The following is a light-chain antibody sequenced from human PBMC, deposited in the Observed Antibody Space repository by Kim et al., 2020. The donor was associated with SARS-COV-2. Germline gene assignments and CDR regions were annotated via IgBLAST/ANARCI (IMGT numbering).Light chain of an antibody. CDR2: RNN. CDR1: SNNVGNQG. Sequence: QAGLTQPPSVSKGLRQTATLTCTGNSNNVGNQGALCLQQHQGHPPKLLSYRNNNRPSGISERLSASRSGNTASLTIIGLQPEDEADYYCSAWDSSLSAWVFGGGTQLTVL. CDR3: SAWDSSLSAWV. J-gene: IGLJ3*02. V-gene: IGLV10-54*01.